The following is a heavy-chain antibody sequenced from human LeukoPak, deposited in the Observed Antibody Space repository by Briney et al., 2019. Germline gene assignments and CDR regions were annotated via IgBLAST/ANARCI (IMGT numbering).Heavy chain of an antibody. Sequence: ASVKVSCKASGYTFTSYYMHWVRQAPGQGLEWMGIINPSGGSTSYAQKFRGRVTMTRDTSTSTVYMELSSLRSEDTAVYYCARDSRWPRGAFDIWGQGTMVTVSS. J-gene: IGHJ3*02. CDR2: INPSGGST. D-gene: IGHD4-23*01. V-gene: IGHV1-46*01. CDR1: GYTFTSYY. CDR3: ARDSRWPRGAFDI.